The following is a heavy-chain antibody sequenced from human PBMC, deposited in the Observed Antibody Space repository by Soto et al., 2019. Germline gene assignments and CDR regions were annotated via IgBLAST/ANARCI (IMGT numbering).Heavy chain of an antibody. V-gene: IGHV4-31*03. J-gene: IGHJ5*02. D-gene: IGHD3-10*01. Sequence: SETLSLTCTVSGGSISSGGYYWSWIRQHPGKGLEWIGYIYYSGSTYYNPSLKSRVTISVDTSKNQFSLKLSSVTAADTAVYYCARGTVDYYGSGSYPNWFDPWGQGTLVTVSS. CDR1: GGSISSGGYY. CDR2: IYYSGST. CDR3: ARGTVDYYGSGSYPNWFDP.